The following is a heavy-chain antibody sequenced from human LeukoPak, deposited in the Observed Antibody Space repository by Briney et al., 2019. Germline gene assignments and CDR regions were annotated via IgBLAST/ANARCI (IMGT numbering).Heavy chain of an antibody. D-gene: IGHD3-16*02. V-gene: IGHV3-23*01. CDR2: ISGSGGST. CDR1: GFTFSSYA. J-gene: IGHJ4*02. Sequence: GGSLRLSCAASGFTFSSYAMSWVRQAPGKGLEWVSAISGSGGSTYYADSVKGRFTISRDNSKNTLYLQMNSLTAADTALYYCARHNNYDYIWGSYRPTGGFDYWGQGTLVTVSS. CDR3: ARHNNYDYIWGSYRPTGGFDY.